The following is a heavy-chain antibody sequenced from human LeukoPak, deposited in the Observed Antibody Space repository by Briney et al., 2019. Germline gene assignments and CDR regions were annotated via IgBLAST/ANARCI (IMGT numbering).Heavy chain of an antibody. CDR3: AKDQKRGYSYGYLFYYYYMDV. Sequence: GGSLRLSCAASGFNFSSYAMHWVRQAPGKGLEYVSAISSNGGSTYYANSVKGRFTISRDNSKNTLYLQMGSLRAEDMAVYYCAKDQKRGYSYGYLFYYYYMDVWGKGTTVTISS. V-gene: IGHV3-64*01. J-gene: IGHJ6*03. CDR1: GFNFSSYA. CDR2: ISSNGGST. D-gene: IGHD5-18*01.